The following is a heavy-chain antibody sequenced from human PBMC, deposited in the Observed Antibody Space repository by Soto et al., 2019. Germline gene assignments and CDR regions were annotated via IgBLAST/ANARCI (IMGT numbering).Heavy chain of an antibody. V-gene: IGHV3-30-3*01. CDR2: ISYDGSNK. CDR3: ARGKGYDFWSGHYFDY. CDR1: GFTFSSYA. D-gene: IGHD3-3*01. Sequence: SLRLSCAASGFTFSSYAMHWVRQAPGKGLEWVAVISYDGSNKYYADSVKGRFTISRDNSKNTLYLQMNSLRAEDTAVYYCARGKGYDFWSGHYFDYWGQGTLVTVSS. J-gene: IGHJ4*02.